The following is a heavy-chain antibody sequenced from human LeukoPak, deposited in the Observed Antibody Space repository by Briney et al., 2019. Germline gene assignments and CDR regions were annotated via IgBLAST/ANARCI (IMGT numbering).Heavy chain of an antibody. V-gene: IGHV3-15*01. CDR1: GFTFSNAW. Sequence: GGSLRLSRAASGFTFSNAWMSWVRQAPGKGLEWVGRIKSKTDGGTTDYAAPVKGRFTISRDNAKNSLYLQMNSLRAEDTAVYYCAELGITMIGGVWGKGTTVTISS. CDR3: AELGITMIGGV. CDR2: IKSKTDGGTT. D-gene: IGHD3-10*02. J-gene: IGHJ6*04.